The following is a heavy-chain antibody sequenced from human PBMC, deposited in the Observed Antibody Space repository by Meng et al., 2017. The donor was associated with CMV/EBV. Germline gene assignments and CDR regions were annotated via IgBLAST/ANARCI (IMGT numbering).Heavy chain of an antibody. D-gene: IGHD4-23*01. CDR1: GFTFSDYY. CDR2: ISSSGSTI. V-gene: IGHV3-11*01. J-gene: IGHJ5*02. CDR3: ARGSKDAFGLRWNWFDP. Sequence: GESLKISCAASGFTFSDYYMSWIRQAPGKGLEWVSYISSSGSTIYYADSVEGRFTISRDNAKNSLYLQMNSLRAEDTAVYYCARGSKDAFGLRWNWFDPWGQGTLVTVSS.